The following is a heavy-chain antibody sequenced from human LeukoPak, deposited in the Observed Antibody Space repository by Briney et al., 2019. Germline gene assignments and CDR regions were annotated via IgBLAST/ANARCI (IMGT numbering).Heavy chain of an antibody. CDR2: ISGSGDTT. CDR3: AKDSGVLLRFGELS. J-gene: IGHJ4*02. D-gene: IGHD3-10*01. V-gene: IGHV3-23*01. Sequence: GGSLRLSCAASGFTFSSYAMSWVRQAPGQGLECVSVISGSGDTTYYADSVKGRFTISRDNSKNTLYLQMNSLRAEDTAVYYCAKDSGVLLRFGELSWGQGTLVTVSS. CDR1: GFTFSSYA.